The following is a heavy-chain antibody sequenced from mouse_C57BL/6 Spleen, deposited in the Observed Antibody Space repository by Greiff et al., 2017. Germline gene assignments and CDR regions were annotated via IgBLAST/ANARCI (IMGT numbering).Heavy chain of an antibody. CDR1: GFTFSDYG. Sequence: DVKLVESGGGLVKPGGSLKLSCAASGFTFSDYGMHWVRQAPEKGLEWVAYISSGSSTIYYADTVKGRFTISRDNAKNTLFLQMTSLRSEDTAMYYCARHVRYAMDYWGQGTSVTVSS. CDR3: ARHVRYAMDY. J-gene: IGHJ4*01. CDR2: ISSGSSTI. V-gene: IGHV5-17*01.